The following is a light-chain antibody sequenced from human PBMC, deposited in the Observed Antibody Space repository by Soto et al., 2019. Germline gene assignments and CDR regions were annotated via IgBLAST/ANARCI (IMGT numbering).Light chain of an antibody. J-gene: IGKJ5*01. CDR2: DAS. Sequence: EIVLTQSPATLSLSPGERATLSCRASQSVSSYLAWYQQKPGQAPRLLIYDASNRATGIPARFSGSGTGTDLPLTISRLEPEADAFYCYQHHNNWPPSTFGQGTQLEIK. CDR1: QSVSSY. CDR3: QHHNNWPPST. V-gene: IGKV3-11*01.